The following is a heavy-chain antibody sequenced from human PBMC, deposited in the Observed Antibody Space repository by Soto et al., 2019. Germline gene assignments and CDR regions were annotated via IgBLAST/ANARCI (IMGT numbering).Heavy chain of an antibody. J-gene: IGHJ4*02. Sequence: PSETLSLTCTVSGGSISSSSYYWGWIRQPPGKGLEWIGSIYYSGSTYYNPSLKSRVTISVDTSKNQFSLKLSSVTAADTAVYYCARHPAPIAAHPAPYHFDYWGQGTLVTVSS. CDR2: IYYSGST. CDR3: ARHPAPIAAHPAPYHFDY. V-gene: IGHV4-39*01. CDR1: GGSISSSSYY. D-gene: IGHD6-6*01.